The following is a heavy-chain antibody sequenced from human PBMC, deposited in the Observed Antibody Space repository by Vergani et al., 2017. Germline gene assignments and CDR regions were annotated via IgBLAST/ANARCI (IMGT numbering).Heavy chain of an antibody. J-gene: IGHJ4*02. CDR2: ISGHGDRT. D-gene: IGHD2-2*01. CDR1: GFTFSNSA. CDR3: ARDMEDIVVVPAAYIDY. Sequence: EVHLLESGGGQVEAGGSLRLSCVASGFTFSNSAMSWVRQTSGKGLEWVSAISGHGDRTYYADSVKGRFTISRDNSKNTLYLQMNSLRAEDTAVYYCARDMEDIVVVPAAYIDYWGQGTLVTVSS. V-gene: IGHV3-23*01.